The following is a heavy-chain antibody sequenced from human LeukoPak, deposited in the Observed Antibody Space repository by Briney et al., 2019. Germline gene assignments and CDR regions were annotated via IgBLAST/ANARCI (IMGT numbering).Heavy chain of an antibody. CDR1: GFIFSSYW. Sequence: PGGSLPHSCAASGFIFSSYWMSWVRQAPGKGLEWVANIKYDGSEKYYVDSVKGRFAISRDNAKDSLYLQMNSLRAEDTAVYYCARDRGTKYYSDYWGQGTLVTVSS. V-gene: IGHV3-7*01. D-gene: IGHD1-26*01. CDR3: ARDRGTKYYSDY. CDR2: IKYDGSEK. J-gene: IGHJ4*02.